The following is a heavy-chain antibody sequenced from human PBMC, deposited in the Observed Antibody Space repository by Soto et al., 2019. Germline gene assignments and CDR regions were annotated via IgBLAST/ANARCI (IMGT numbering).Heavy chain of an antibody. V-gene: IGHV1-8*02. CDR2: MNPNSGNT. J-gene: IGHJ6*03. CDR3: ARTLLWFGELENYYYYMDV. Sequence: GASVKVSCKTSGYTFTTYYIHWVRQAPGQGLEWMGIMNPNSGNTGYAQKFQGRVTMTRNTSISTAYMELSSLRSEDTAVYYCARTLLWFGELENYYYYMDVWGKGTTVTVSS. CDR1: GYTFTTYY. D-gene: IGHD3-10*01.